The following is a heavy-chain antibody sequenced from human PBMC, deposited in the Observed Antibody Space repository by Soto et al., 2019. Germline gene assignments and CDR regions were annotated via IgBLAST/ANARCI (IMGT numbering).Heavy chain of an antibody. CDR2: ISGSGGST. CDR3: AKDQQEWLTSWFDP. D-gene: IGHD5-12*01. Sequence: GGSLRLSCAASGFTFSSYAMSWVRQAPGKGLEWVSAISGSGGSTYYADSVKGRFTISRDNSKNTLYLQMNSLRAEDTAVYYCAKDQQEWLTSWFDPWGQGTLVTVPQ. CDR1: GFTFSSYA. V-gene: IGHV3-23*01. J-gene: IGHJ5*02.